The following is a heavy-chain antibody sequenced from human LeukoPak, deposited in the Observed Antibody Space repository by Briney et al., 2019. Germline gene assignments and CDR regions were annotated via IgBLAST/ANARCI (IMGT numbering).Heavy chain of an antibody. CDR3: VREGLERRTNFDY. J-gene: IGHJ4*02. CDR1: GFTFTSHV. V-gene: IGHV3-64D*06. D-gene: IGHD1-1*01. Sequence: GGSLGLSCSASGFTFTSHVMHWVRQAPGKGLQYVSGISMNVQTTYYAGSVKGRFTISRDSSKNTVYLQMNSLTAEDTAVYYCVREGLERRTNFDYWGQGTQVSVSS. CDR2: ISMNVQTT.